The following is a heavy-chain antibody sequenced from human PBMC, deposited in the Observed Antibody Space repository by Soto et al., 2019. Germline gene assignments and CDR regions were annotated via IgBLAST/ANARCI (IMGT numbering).Heavy chain of an antibody. CDR3: ARDNMAAAPDS. D-gene: IGHD6-13*01. CDR1: GYNFTSYV. CDR2: INAGNGNT. J-gene: IGHJ4*02. V-gene: IGHV1-3*01. Sequence: QVQLVQSGSEVKKPGASVKVSCKASGYNFTSYVMHWVRQAPGQRLEWIGWINAGNGNTKYSQKCQGRVTITRDTSGSTAYMELTSLRSEDTAVFYCARDNMAAAPDSWGSGTLVTVSS.